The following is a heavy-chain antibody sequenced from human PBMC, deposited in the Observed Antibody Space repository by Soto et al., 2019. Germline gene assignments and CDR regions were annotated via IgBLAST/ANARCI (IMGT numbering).Heavy chain of an antibody. V-gene: IGHV4-34*01. CDR1: GASFSGYY. J-gene: IGHJ4*02. Sequence: SETLSLTCAVYGASFSGYYWSWIRQPPGKGLESMGEINHSGNTNYNPSLMSRVTISVDTSKNQFSLKLSSVTAADTAVYYCAREGSEYSSSSSLDYWGQGTLVTVSS. CDR3: AREGSEYSSSSSLDY. CDR2: INHSGNT. D-gene: IGHD6-6*01.